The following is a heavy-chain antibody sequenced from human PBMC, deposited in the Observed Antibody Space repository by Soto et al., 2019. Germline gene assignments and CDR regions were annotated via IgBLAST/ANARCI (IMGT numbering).Heavy chain of an antibody. CDR2: ISAHNGNT. J-gene: IGHJ4*02. CDR3: ARGRDGDY. V-gene: IGHV1-18*03. CDR1: GYAFTTYG. Sequence: QVHLVQSGAEVKKPGASVKVSCKGSGYAFTTYGITWVRQAPGQGLEWMGWISAHNGNTNYAQKRQGRVTVTRDASTSTAYRELRSLRSDDMAVYYCARGRDGDYWGQGALVTVSS. D-gene: IGHD6-6*01.